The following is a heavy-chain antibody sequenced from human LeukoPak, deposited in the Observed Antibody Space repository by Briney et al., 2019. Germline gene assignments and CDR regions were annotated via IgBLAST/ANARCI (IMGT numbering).Heavy chain of an antibody. CDR2: IYHSGST. Sequence: SETLSLTCTVSGYSISSGYYWGWIRQPPGKGLEWIGSIYHSGSTYYNPSLKSRVTISVDTSKNQFSLKLSSVTAADTAVYYCARVGVTFDAFDIWGQGTMVTVSS. CDR3: ARVGVTFDAFDI. CDR1: GYSISSGYY. V-gene: IGHV4-38-2*02. D-gene: IGHD2-8*01. J-gene: IGHJ3*02.